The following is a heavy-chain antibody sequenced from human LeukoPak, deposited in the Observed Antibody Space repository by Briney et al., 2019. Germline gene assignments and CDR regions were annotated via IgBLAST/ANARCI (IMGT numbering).Heavy chain of an antibody. Sequence: GGSLRLSCAASGFTFSSYSMNWVRQAPGKGLEWVSSISSSSSYIYYADSVKGRFTISRDNAKNSLYLQMNSLRAEDTAVYYCARDKTMVRGVTATWGQGTLVTVSS. V-gene: IGHV3-21*01. CDR3: ARDKTMVRGVTAT. J-gene: IGHJ5*02. CDR1: GFTFSSYS. D-gene: IGHD3-10*01. CDR2: ISSSSSYI.